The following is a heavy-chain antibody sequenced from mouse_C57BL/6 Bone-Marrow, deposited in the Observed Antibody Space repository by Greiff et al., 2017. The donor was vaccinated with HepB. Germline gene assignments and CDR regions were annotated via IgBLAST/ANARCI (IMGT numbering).Heavy chain of an antibody. D-gene: IGHD2-4*01. Sequence: EVMLVESGPGLAKPSQTLSLTCSVTGYSITSDYWNWIRKFPGNKLEYMGYIRYSGSTYYNPSLKSRISITRDTSKNQYYLQLNSVTTEDTATYYCARAPVYYDYDVGYFDVWGTGTTVTVSS. J-gene: IGHJ1*03. CDR2: IRYSGST. V-gene: IGHV3-8*01. CDR1: GYSITSDY. CDR3: ARAPVYYDYDVGYFDV.